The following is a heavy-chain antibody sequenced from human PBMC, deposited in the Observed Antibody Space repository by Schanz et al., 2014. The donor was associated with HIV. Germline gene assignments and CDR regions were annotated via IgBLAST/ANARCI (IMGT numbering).Heavy chain of an antibody. CDR1: GFTFRNCG. J-gene: IGHJ5*02. CDR2: IWYDGTNI. D-gene: IGHD6-13*01. V-gene: IGHV3-33*01. CDR3: AREYYSRNWNWFDP. Sequence: QEQLVESGGGVVQPGKSLRLSCAASGFTFRNCGTPQVRQAPGKGLEWVAVIWYDGTNIDYADSVKGRFTVSRDNSKNMLYLQMNSLRAEDTAVYYCAREYYSRNWNWFDPSAQGTLVTVSS.